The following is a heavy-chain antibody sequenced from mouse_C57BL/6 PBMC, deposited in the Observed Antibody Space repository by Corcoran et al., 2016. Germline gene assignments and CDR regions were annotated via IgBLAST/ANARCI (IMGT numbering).Heavy chain of an antibody. CDR3: ARLYGSNYFDY. V-gene: IGHV1-26*01. CDR2: INPNNGGT. J-gene: IGHJ2*01. CDR1: GYTFTDYY. D-gene: IGHD1-1*01. Sequence: EVQLQQSGPELVKPGASVKISCKASGYTFTDYYMNWVKQSHGKSLEWIGDINPNNGGTSYNQKFKGKATLTVDKSSSTAYMELRSLTSEDSAVYYCARLYGSNYFDYWGQGTTLTVSS.